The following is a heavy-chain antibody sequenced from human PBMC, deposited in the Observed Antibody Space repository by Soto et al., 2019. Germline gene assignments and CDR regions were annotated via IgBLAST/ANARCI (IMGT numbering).Heavy chain of an antibody. Sequence: QITLKESGPTLLKPTQTLTLICSFSGFSLSTSGVAVGWIRQPPGTALEWLALMYLNDEKRYRPAVKSRLTITTDTSKNQVVLTMTNMDPVDTDTYYCAHRDSSSWHYCDYWGQGTLVIVSS. CDR3: AHRDSSSWHYCDY. CDR2: MYLNDEK. V-gene: IGHV2-5*01. CDR1: GFSLSTSGVA. J-gene: IGHJ4*02. D-gene: IGHD6-13*01.